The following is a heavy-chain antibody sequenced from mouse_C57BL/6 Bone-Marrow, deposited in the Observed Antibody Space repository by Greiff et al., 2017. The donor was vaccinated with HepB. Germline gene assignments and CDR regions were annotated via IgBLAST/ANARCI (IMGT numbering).Heavy chain of an antibody. D-gene: IGHD2-1*01. J-gene: IGHJ3*01. V-gene: IGHV5-4*03. CDR2: ISDGGSYT. CDR3: ARRYGNYGFAY. Sequence: EVKLMESGGGLVKPGGSLKLSCAASGFTFSSYAMSWVRQTPEKRLEWVATISDGGSYTYYPDNVKGRFTISRDNAKNNLYLQMSNLKSEDTAMYYCARRYGNYGFAYWGQGTLVTVSA. CDR1: GFTFSSYA.